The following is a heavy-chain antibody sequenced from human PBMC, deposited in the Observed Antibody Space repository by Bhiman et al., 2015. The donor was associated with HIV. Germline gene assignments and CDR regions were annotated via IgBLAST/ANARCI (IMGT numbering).Heavy chain of an antibody. CDR2: IKQDGSEK. CDR3: ARLMMEDFWSGSFDAFDI. CDR1: GFTFSSYW. D-gene: IGHD3-3*01. V-gene: IGHV3-7*05. J-gene: IGHJ3*02. Sequence: EVQLVESGGGLVQPGGSLRLSCSASGFTFSSYWMSWVRQAPGKGLEWVANIKQDGSEKYYVDSLKGRFTISRDNAKNSLYLQMNSLRAEDTAVYYCARLMMEDFWSGSFDAFDIWGQGTMVTVSS.